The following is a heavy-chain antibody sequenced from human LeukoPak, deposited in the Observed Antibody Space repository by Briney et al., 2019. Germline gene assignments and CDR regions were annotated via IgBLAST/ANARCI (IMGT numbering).Heavy chain of an antibody. CDR3: AREDYSTKNWFDP. D-gene: IGHD2-15*01. CDR2: IYYSGST. CDR1: GGSISSSSYY. J-gene: IGHJ5*02. V-gene: IGHV4-39*02. Sequence: PSETLSLTCTVSGGSISSSSYYWGWIRQPPGKGLEWIGNIYYSGSTYYNPSLKSRLTISVDTSKNQFSLKLSSVTAADTAVYYCAREDYSTKNWFDPWGQGTLVTVSS.